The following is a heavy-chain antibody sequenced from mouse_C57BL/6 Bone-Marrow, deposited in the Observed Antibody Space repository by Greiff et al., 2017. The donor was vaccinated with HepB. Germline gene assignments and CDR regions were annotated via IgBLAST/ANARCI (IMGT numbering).Heavy chain of an antibody. CDR2: IYPGSGST. CDR3: ARRPIYYHRGFAY. J-gene: IGHJ3*01. Sequence: QVQLQQPGAELVKPGASVKMSCKASGYTFTSYWITWVKQRPGQGLEWIGDIYPGSGSTNYNEKFKSKATLTVDTSSSTAYMQLSSLTSEDSAVYYCARRPIYYHRGFAYWGQGTLVTVSA. CDR1: GYTFTSYW. V-gene: IGHV1-55*01. D-gene: IGHD1-1*01.